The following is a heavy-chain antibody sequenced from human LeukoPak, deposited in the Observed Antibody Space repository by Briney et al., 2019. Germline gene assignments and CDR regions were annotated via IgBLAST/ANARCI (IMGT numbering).Heavy chain of an antibody. CDR2: ISYDGSDK. V-gene: IGHV3-30*04. CDR3: AGVHCSGGSCYSPYY. Sequence: PGGFLRLSCAASGFTFSTYTMHWVRQSPGKGLEWVAVISYDGSDKYYADSVKGRFTISRDNSKNTLYLQMNSLRAEDTAVYYCAGVHCSGGSCYSPYYWGQGTLVTVSS. J-gene: IGHJ4*02. CDR1: GFTFSTYT. D-gene: IGHD2-15*01.